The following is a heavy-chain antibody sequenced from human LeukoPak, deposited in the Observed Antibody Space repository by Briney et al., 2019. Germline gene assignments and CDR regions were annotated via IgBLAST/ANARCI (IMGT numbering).Heavy chain of an antibody. CDR3: ARAVVVPAAMRSRYYGMDV. D-gene: IGHD2-2*01. Sequence: SETLSLTCAVYGGSLSGYYWSWIRQPPGKGLEWIGEINHSGSTNYNPSLKSRVTISVDTSKNQLSLKLSSVTAADTAVYYCARAVVVPAAMRSRYYGMDVWGQGTTVTVSS. V-gene: IGHV4-34*01. CDR2: INHSGST. J-gene: IGHJ6*02. CDR1: GGSLSGYY.